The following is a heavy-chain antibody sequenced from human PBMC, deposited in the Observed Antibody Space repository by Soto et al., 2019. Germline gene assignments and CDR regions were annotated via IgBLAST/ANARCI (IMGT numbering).Heavy chain of an antibody. CDR1: GFTVSSNY. V-gene: IGHV3-53*01. D-gene: IGHD3-3*01. Sequence: GGSLRLSCAASGFTVSSNYMSWVRQAPGKGLEWVSVIYSGGSTYYADSVKGRFTISRDNSKNTLCLQMNSLRAEDTAVYYCARWVDFWSGSDYYYYGMDVWGQGTTVTVSS. J-gene: IGHJ6*02. CDR3: ARWVDFWSGSDYYYYGMDV. CDR2: IYSGGST.